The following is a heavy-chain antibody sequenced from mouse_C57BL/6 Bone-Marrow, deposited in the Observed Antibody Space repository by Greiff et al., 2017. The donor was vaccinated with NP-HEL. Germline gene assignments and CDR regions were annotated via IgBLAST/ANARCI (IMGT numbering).Heavy chain of an antibody. CDR1: GYTFTSYW. J-gene: IGHJ4*01. Sequence: QVHVKQSGAELVKPGASVKLSCKASGYTFTSYWMHWVKQRPGQGLEWIGMIHPNSGSTNYNEKFKSKATLTVDKSSSTAYMQLSSLTSEDSAVYYCARGWAERWITDAMDYWGQGTSVTVSS. V-gene: IGHV1-64*01. CDR2: IHPNSGST. CDR3: ARGWAERWITDAMDY. D-gene: IGHD1-1*01.